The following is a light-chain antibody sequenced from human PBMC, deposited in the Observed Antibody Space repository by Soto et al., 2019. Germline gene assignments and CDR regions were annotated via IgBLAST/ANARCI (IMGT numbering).Light chain of an antibody. J-gene: IGKJ3*01. CDR3: QQRSNWPWT. Sequence: EIVLTQSPATLSLSPGERATLSCRASQSVSSYLAWYQQKPGQAPRLLIYDASNRATGIPARFSGSGSGTDFTLTISSLEPKDFAVYYCQQRSNWPWTFGPGTKVDIK. V-gene: IGKV3-11*01. CDR1: QSVSSY. CDR2: DAS.